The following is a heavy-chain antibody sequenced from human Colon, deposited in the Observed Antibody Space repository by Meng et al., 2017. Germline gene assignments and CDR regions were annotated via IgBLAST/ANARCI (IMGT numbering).Heavy chain of an antibody. V-gene: IGHV4-30-4*01. CDR2: IYYRGST. Sequence: RVETSKPVSVPCTVLEGSIRSGDYSGRWIRQPPGKGLEWMGYIYYRGSTYSNASLKSRVTISIDRSKNQFSLKLSSVTAADTAVYYCARDRKHYGERGWFDPWGQGTLVTVSS. CDR1: EGSIRSGDYS. D-gene: IGHD4-17*01. CDR3: ARDRKHYGERGWFDP. J-gene: IGHJ5*02.